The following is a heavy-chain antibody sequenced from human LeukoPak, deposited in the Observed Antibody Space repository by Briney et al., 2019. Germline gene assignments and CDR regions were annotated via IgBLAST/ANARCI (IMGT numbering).Heavy chain of an antibody. CDR3: ARERSSNTWGSFDY. V-gene: IGHV3-48*03. Sequence: GSFKLFCAASGFTFSTYEMNWVGQSPGKGLEWVSYISGSAGTIYYPVPVQVSFTISRDNAKNSVYLQMDSLRAEDTAVYYCARERSSNTWGSFDYWGQGTLVTVSS. D-gene: IGHD6-13*01. CDR2: ISGSAGTI. CDR1: GFTFSTYE. J-gene: IGHJ4*02.